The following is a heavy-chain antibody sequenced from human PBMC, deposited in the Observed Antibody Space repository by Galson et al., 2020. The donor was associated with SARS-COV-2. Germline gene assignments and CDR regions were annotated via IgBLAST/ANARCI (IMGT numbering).Heavy chain of an antibody. D-gene: IGHD3-22*01. V-gene: IGHV3-33*01. CDR1: GFTFSSYG. CDR2: IWYDGSNK. Sequence: GGSLRLSSAASGFTFSSYGMHWVRQAPGKGLEWVAVIWYDGSNKYYADSVKGRFTISRDNSKNTLYLQMNSLRAEDTAVYYCARDQLTTGWYFDLWGRGTLVTVSS. CDR3: ARDQLTTGWYFDL. J-gene: IGHJ2*01.